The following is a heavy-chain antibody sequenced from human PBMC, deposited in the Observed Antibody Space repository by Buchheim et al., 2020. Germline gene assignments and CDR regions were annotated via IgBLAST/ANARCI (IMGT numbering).Heavy chain of an antibody. J-gene: IGHJ4*02. CDR3: ASTPLGSSSLYFDY. CDR2: IYYSGST. D-gene: IGHD6-13*01. V-gene: IGHV4-59*01. CDR1: GGSISSYY. Sequence: QVQLQESGPGLVKLSETLSLTCTVSGGSISSYYWSWIRQPPGKGLEWIGYIYYSGSTNYNPSLKSRVTISVDTSKNQFSLKLSSVTAADTAVYYCASTPLGSSSLYFDYWGQGTL.